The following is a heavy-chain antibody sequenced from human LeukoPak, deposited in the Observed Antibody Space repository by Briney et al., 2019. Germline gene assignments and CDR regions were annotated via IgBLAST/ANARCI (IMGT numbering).Heavy chain of an antibody. Sequence: TLCFSCAASGFTCCSLRMVWHPQAPGLELMGLAVLSFGGTHKAYADSVTGRFTISRDNSKTALYLQMDSLRTDDTAMYYCARDFGITWAQYYFDYWGQGTLVTVSS. CDR2: LSFGGTHK. J-gene: IGHJ4*02. CDR3: ARDFGITWAQYYFDY. CDR1: GFTCCSLR. V-gene: IGHV3-30*04. D-gene: IGHD3-10*01.